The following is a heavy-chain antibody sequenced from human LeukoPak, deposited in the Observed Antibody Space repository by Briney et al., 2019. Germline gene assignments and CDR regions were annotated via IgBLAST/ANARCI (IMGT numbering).Heavy chain of an antibody. V-gene: IGHV4-4*02. J-gene: IGHJ4*02. CDR1: GGSISSSNW. CDR2: IYHSGST. D-gene: IGHD3-9*01. CDR3: ARFDYDILTGYLALED. Sequence: PSGTLSLTCAVSGGSISSSNWWSWVRQPPGKGLEWIGEIYHSGSTNYNPSLKSRVTISVDKSKNQFSLKLSSVTAADTAVYYCARFDYDILTGYLALEDWGQGTLVTVSS.